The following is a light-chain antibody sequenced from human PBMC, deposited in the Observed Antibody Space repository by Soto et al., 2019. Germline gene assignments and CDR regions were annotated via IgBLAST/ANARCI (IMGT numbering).Light chain of an antibody. J-gene: IGLJ2*01. CDR3: ASYAGYNSVV. V-gene: IGLV2-8*01. CDR1: SSDVGGYNY. Sequence: QSALTQPPSASGSPGQSVTISCTGTSSDVGGYNYVSWFQQHPGKVPKLVIYEVRKRPSGVPGRFSGSKSGNTASLTVSGLEADDEADYYCASYAGYNSVVFGGGTKLTVL. CDR2: EVR.